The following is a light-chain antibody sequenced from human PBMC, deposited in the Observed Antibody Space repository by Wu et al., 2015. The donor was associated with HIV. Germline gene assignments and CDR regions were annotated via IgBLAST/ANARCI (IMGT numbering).Light chain of an antibody. J-gene: IGKJ5*01. CDR2: DAS. Sequence: ETVLSQSPATLFLSPGERATLSCRASQSITNSLAWYQQKPGQAPRLLIYDASNRATGIPARFSGSGSGTDFTLTISNLEPEDFAVYYCQQRSNWPLTFGQGTRLEI. V-gene: IGKV3-11*01. CDR3: QQRSNWPLT. CDR1: QSITNS.